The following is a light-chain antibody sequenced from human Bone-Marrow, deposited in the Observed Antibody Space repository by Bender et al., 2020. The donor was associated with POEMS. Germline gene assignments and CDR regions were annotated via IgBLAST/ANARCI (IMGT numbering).Light chain of an antibody. CDR3: CSRTGSTTWV. J-gene: IGLJ3*02. CDR2: EVN. Sequence: QSALTQPASVSGSPGQSISISCTGTGSDIGNYNLVSWYQQFPGKAPKVMIFEVNKRPSGVSDRFSGSRSGNMASLTISGLQDEDEADYYCCSRTGSTTWVFGGGTKVTV. V-gene: IGLV2-23*02. CDR1: GSDIGNYNL.